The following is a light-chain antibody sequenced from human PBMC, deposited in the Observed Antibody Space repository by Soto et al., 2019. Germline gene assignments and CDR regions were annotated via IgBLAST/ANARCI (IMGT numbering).Light chain of an antibody. CDR2: GAS. Sequence: DIEMTQSPSSLSATVGDRVTVTCRASQTISNFLNWYQQTPGKAPKLLIYGASNLQSGVPSRFSGSGSGTDFTLTISSLQPEAFATYFCQHTYNTPRTFGQGTKVDIK. CDR3: QHTYNTPRT. CDR1: QTISNF. V-gene: IGKV1-39*01. J-gene: IGKJ1*01.